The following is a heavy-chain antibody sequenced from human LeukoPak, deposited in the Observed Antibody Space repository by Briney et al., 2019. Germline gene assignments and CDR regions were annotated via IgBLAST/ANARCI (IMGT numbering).Heavy chain of an antibody. V-gene: IGHV4-4*09. D-gene: IGHD2-2*01. Sequence: SETLSLTCTVSGSISGYYWSWIRQPPGKGLEGFGSFYTSGSTNYNPSLESRVTISVDTSKNQFSLDLSSVTAADTAVYYCARQKCTSASCLTKNAFDIWGQGTMVTVSS. CDR1: GSISGYY. J-gene: IGHJ3*02. CDR2: FYTSGST. CDR3: ARQKCTSASCLTKNAFDI.